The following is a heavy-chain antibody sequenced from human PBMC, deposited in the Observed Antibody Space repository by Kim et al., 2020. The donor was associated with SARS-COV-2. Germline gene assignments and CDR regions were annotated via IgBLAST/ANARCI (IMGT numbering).Heavy chain of an antibody. CDR3: ATRILPYYDTPGWFDP. CDR2: IYYSGST. V-gene: IGHV4-39*01. D-gene: IGHD3-9*01. Sequence: SETLSLTCTVSGGSISSSSYYWGWIRQPPGKGLEWIGSIYYSGSTYYNPSLKSRVTISVDTSKNQFSLKLSSVTAADTAVYYCATRILPYYDTPGWFDPWGQGTLVTVSS. CDR1: GGSISSSSYY. J-gene: IGHJ5*02.